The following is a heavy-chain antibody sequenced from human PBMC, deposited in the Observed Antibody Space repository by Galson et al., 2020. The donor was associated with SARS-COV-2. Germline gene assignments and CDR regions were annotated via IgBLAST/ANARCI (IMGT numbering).Heavy chain of an antibody. J-gene: IGHJ4*02. V-gene: IGHV4-39*01. CDR2: VLSTGST. D-gene: IGHD3-3*01. CDR1: GGSIKSRSYY. CDR3: VRRGDTVAWFY. Sequence: SETLSLTCSVSGGSIKSRSYYWGWIRQPPGKGREWIASVLSTGSTAYNPSLKSRVTISVDTSKNQLSLRVTSVTAADAAVYYCVRRGDTVAWFYWGQGALVTVSS.